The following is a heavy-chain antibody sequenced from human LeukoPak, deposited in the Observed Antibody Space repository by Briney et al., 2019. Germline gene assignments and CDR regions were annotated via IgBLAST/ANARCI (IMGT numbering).Heavy chain of an antibody. D-gene: IGHD3-22*01. J-gene: IGHJ4*01. Sequence: GSLRLSCAASGFTFSSYAMSWVSQAPGKGLEWVSAISGSGGSTYYADFVKGRFTISRDNSKNTLYLQMNSLRAEDTAVYYCAKSPGRYYYDSSGYYCYFDYWGHGNLVSVSS. CDR2: ISGSGGST. CDR3: AKSPGRYYYDSSGYYCYFDY. V-gene: IGHV3-23*01. CDR1: GFTFSSYA.